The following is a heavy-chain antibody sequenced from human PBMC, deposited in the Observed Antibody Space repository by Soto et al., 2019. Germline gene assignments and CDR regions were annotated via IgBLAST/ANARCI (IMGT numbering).Heavy chain of an antibody. Sequence: QVQLQESGPGLVKPSETLSLTCTVSGGSISTYYWTWIRQSPGKGLEWIGYIYYSGVTNYNPSLNSRVTLSVDTSKNQCSLELSSVTDADTAVYYCASAGGDYPRGFAHWGQGTLVTVSS. CDR3: ASAGGDYPRGFAH. CDR1: GGSISTYY. CDR2: IYYSGVT. J-gene: IGHJ4*02. D-gene: IGHD4-17*01. V-gene: IGHV4-59*01.